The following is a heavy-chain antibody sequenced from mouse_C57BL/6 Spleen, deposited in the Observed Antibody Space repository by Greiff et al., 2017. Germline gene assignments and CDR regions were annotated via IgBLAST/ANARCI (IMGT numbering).Heavy chain of an antibody. CDR1: GFPFHTYA. CDR2: LRSKSSNNAT. J-gene: IGHJ4*01. D-gene: IGHD2-4*01. V-gene: IGHV10-3*01. Sequence: EVQLVESGGGLVQPKGSWKLSCAASGFPFHTYAMHWVRQAPGKGLEWVARLRSKSSNNATYYADSVKDSFTNSRDDSQSMLYLQMNNLKTEDTAMYYCVRGGGQKCPICYDYGDYYAMDYWGQGTSVTVSS. CDR3: VRGGGQKCPICYDYGDYYAMDY.